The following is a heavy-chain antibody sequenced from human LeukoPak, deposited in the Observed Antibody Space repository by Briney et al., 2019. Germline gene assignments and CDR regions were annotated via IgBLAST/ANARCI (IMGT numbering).Heavy chain of an antibody. V-gene: IGHV3-30*03. CDR1: GFSFSNYG. Sequence: GGSLSLSCAASGFSFSNYGMHWVRQAPGKGLEWVAVISYDGSNKYYADSVKGRFTISRDNSKNTLYLQMNSLRVEDTAVYYCARALSTGGRIDYWGQGTLVTVSS. CDR3: ARALSTGGRIDY. J-gene: IGHJ4*02. CDR2: ISYDGSNK. D-gene: IGHD2-8*02.